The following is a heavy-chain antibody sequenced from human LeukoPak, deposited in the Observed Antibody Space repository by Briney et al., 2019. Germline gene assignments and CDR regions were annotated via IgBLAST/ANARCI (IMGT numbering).Heavy chain of an antibody. CDR3: ARSRSIAGDGFDV. V-gene: IGHV3-48*03. Sequence: GGSLRLSCVASGFTFSGYEMNWVRQAPGKGLEWVSYISSSGYTIYYADSVKGRFTVSRDNAKNPLYLQMNSLRAEDTAVHFCARSRSIAGDGFDVWGKGQWSPSL. D-gene: IGHD2-21*01. CDR2: ISSSGYTI. J-gene: IGHJ3*01. CDR1: GFTFSGYE.